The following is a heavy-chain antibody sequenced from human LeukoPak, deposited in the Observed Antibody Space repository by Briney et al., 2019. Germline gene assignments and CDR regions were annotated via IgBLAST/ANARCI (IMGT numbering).Heavy chain of an antibody. CDR2: IYYSGST. V-gene: IGHV4-39*02. Sequence: SETLSLTCTVSGGSISSSRYYWGWIRQPPGKGLEWIGSIYYSGSTYYNPSLKSRVTISVDTSKNQFSLKLSSVTAADTAVYYCARDHPGEAGFDYWGQGTLVTVSS. CDR3: ARDHPGEAGFDY. CDR1: GGSISSSRYY. D-gene: IGHD3-10*01. J-gene: IGHJ4*02.